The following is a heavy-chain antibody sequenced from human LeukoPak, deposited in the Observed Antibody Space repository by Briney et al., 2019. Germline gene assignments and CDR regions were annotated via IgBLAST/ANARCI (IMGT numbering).Heavy chain of an antibody. D-gene: IGHD2-15*01. V-gene: IGHV6-1*01. CDR3: VGCSGGSCHSGAFEI. CDR1: GDSVSRNSAT. J-gene: IGHJ3*02. CDR2: ANYRSKWYY. Sequence: SQTLSLTCAISGDSVSRNSATWNWTRQSPSRGLEWLARANYRSKWYYDYAVSVKSRMSINTDSSKNQFTLQLNSVTPEDTAVYYCVGCSGGSCHSGAFEIWGQGTMDTVSS.